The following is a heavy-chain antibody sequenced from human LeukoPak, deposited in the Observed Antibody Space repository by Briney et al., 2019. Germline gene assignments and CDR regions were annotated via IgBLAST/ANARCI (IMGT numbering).Heavy chain of an antibody. Sequence: GGSLRLSCAASGFTFSGYSMNWVRQAPGKGLEWVSYISSSSSTIYYADSVKGRFTISRDNAKNSLYLQMNSLRAEDTAVYYCARDIVVVPAAIPTPTTLNWFDPWGQGTLVTVSS. CDR2: ISSSSSTI. V-gene: IGHV3-48*01. CDR3: ARDIVVVPAAIPTPTTLNWFDP. CDR1: GFTFSGYS. J-gene: IGHJ5*02. D-gene: IGHD2-2*01.